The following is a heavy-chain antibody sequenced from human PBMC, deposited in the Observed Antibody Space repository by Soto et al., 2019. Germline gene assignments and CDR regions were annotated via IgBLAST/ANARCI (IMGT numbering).Heavy chain of an antibody. V-gene: IGHV4-39*01. J-gene: IGHJ4*02. CDR2: MYYSGSA. CDR1: GGSFSGSTYY. D-gene: IGHD3-16*01. CDR3: ATQISYDDYVWGTSTHYYFDY. Sequence: QLQLQESGPGLVKPSETLSLTCTVSGGSFSGSTYYWAWIRQPPGKGLEWIGSMYYSGSAYYNPSLKSRVTISVDTSKNQFSLKLSSVTAADTAVYYCATQISYDDYVWGTSTHYYFDYWGQGTLVTVSS.